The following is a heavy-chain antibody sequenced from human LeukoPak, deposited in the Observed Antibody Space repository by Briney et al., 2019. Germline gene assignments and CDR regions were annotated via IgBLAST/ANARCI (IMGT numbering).Heavy chain of an antibody. V-gene: IGHV3-23*01. Sequence: GGSLRLSCAASGFTFSTHAMSWVRQAPGEGLEWVSAITDSGAGTFYADSVKGRFTISRDNSKNTLYLQMNSLRAEDTAVYFCVKRYTSGSYYFDYWGQGTLVTVSS. CDR2: ITDSGAGT. CDR1: GFTFSTHA. J-gene: IGHJ4*02. CDR3: VKRYTSGSYYFDY. D-gene: IGHD6-19*01.